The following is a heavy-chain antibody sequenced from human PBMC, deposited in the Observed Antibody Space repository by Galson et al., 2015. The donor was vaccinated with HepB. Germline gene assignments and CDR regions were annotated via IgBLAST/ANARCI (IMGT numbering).Heavy chain of an antibody. D-gene: IGHD3-3*01. Sequence: SLRLSCAASGFTFSNVWMTWVRQAPGKGLEWVGRIKSKTDGGTTDYAAPVKGRFTISRDDSKNTLYLQMNSLKTEDTAVYYCATTNLYYDFWSGFYGDYWGQGTLVTVSS. CDR2: IKSKTDGGTT. CDR1: GFTFSNVW. CDR3: ATTNLYYDFWSGFYGDY. J-gene: IGHJ4*02. V-gene: IGHV3-15*01.